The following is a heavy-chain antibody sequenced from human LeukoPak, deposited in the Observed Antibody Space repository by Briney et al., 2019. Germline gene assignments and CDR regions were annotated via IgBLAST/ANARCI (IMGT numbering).Heavy chain of an antibody. D-gene: IGHD4-17*01. Sequence: GGSLRLSCAASGFTFSSYAMHWVRQAPGKGLEWVAVISYDGSNKYYADSVKGRFTISRDNSKNTLYLQMNSLRAEDTAVYYCAKQSGDYGDYGNWFDPWGQGTLVTVSS. J-gene: IGHJ5*02. V-gene: IGHV3-30-3*02. CDR2: ISYDGSNK. CDR3: AKQSGDYGDYGNWFDP. CDR1: GFTFSSYA.